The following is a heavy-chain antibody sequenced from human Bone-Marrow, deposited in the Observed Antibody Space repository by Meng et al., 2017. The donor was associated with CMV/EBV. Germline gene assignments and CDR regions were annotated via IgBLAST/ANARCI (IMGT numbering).Heavy chain of an antibody. CDR2: IYHSGST. J-gene: IGHJ4*02. CDR3: ARERRYSHDY. V-gene: IGHV4-38-2*02. CDR1: GFTFSNYD. D-gene: IGHD5-18*01. Sequence: GSLRLSCAASGFTFSNYDMAWVRQAPGKGLEWIGSIYHSGSTYYNPSLKSRVTISVDTSKNQFSLKLSSVTAADTAVYYCARERRYSHDYWGQGTLVTVSS.